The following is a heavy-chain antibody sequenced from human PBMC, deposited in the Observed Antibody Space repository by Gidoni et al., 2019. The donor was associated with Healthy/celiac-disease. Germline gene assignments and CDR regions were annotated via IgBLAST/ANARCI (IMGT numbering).Heavy chain of an antibody. V-gene: IGHV4-31*03. CDR1: GSSISSGGYY. CDR3: ARERISGLLRGAFVI. CDR2: IYYRGST. J-gene: IGHJ3*02. Sequence: QVQLQESGPGLVKPSQTLSTTCTVSGSSISSGGYYWSWIRHHPGKGLEWIGYIYYRGSTYYNPSLKSRVTISVDTSKNLFSLKLSSVTAADTAVYYCARERISGLLRGAFVIWGQGTMVTVSS. D-gene: IGHD2-15*01.